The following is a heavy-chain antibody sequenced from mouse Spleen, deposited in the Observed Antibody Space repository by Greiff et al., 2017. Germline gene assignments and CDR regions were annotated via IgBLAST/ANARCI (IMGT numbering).Heavy chain of an antibody. CDR2: IDPETGGT. D-gene: IGHD3-2*01. CDR1: GYKFTDYE. V-gene: IGHV1-15*01. J-gene: IGHJ4*01. CDR3: TRDSSGYYAMDY. Sequence: VQLQQSGAELVRPGASVTLSCKASGYKFTDYEMHWVKQTPVHGLEWIGAIDPETGGTAYNQKFKGKAILTADKSSSTAYMELRSLTSEDSAVYYCTRDSSGYYAMDYWGQGTSVTVSS.